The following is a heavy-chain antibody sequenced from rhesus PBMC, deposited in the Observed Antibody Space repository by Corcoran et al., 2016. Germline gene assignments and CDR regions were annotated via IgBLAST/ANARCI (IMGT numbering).Heavy chain of an antibody. V-gene: IGHV3-59*01. CDR1: GFTFSDHY. CDR2: IRFIGDST. CDR3: AGDGDSKGGYGLDS. Sequence: EVQLVESGGGLAKPGGSLRLSCAASGFTFSDHYMHWVRQASGKGLEWVAGIRFIGDSTGDAVSLMGRFTISRENAKNTLYLQMDSLRAEDTAVYYCAGDGDSKGGYGLDSWGQGVVVTVSS. D-gene: IGHD5-24*01. J-gene: IGHJ6*01.